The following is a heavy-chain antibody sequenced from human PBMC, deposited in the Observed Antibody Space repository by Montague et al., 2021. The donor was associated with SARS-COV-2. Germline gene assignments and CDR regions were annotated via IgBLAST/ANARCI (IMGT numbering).Heavy chain of an antibody. Sequence: SETLSLTFTVSGGSISSYYWSWIRQPPGKGLEWIGYIYYSGSTNYNPSLKSRVTTSVDTSKNQFSLKLSSVTAADTAVYYCARVFPRWLQFDPYFDYWGQGTLVTVSS. CDR2: IYYSGST. J-gene: IGHJ4*02. V-gene: IGHV4-59*01. CDR3: ARVFPRWLQFDPYFDY. D-gene: IGHD5-24*01. CDR1: GGSISSYY.